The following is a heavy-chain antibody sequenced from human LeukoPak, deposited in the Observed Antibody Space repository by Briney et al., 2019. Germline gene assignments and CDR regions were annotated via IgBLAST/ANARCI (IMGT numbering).Heavy chain of an antibody. Sequence: SETLSLTCAVYGGSFSGYYWSWIRQPPGKGLEWIGEINHSGSTNYNPSLKSRVTISVDTSKNQFSLKLGSVTAADTAVYYCARGGYSYGRGYAFDIWGQGTMVTVSS. CDR3: ARGGYSYGRGYAFDI. CDR2: INHSGST. CDR1: GGSFSGYY. D-gene: IGHD5-18*01. J-gene: IGHJ3*02. V-gene: IGHV4-34*01.